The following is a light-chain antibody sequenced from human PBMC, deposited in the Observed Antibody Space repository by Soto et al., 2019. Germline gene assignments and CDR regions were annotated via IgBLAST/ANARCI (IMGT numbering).Light chain of an antibody. V-gene: IGLV2-18*02. CDR2: EVT. CDR3: SSYTSSGTDV. J-gene: IGLJ1*01. CDR1: SSDVGSYNR. Sequence: QSALTQPPSVSGSPGQSVAISCTGTSSDVGSYNRVSWYQQPPGTAPKLMIYEVTNRPSGVPDRFSGSKSGDTASLTISGLQAEDEADYYCSSYTSSGTDVFGTGTKLTVL.